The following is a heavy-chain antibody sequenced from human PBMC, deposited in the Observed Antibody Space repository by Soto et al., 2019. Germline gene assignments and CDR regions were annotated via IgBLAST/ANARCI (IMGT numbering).Heavy chain of an antibody. CDR2: IYYSGST. CDR1: GGSISSSSYY. Sequence: TSETLSLTCTVSGGSISSSSYYWGWIRQPPGKGLEWIGSIYYSGSTYYSPSFQGQVTISADKSISAAYLQWSSLKASDTAMYYCARHLVGATRGNFDYWGQGTLVTVSS. J-gene: IGHJ4*02. D-gene: IGHD1-26*01. CDR3: ARHLVGATRGNFDY. V-gene: IGHV4-39*07.